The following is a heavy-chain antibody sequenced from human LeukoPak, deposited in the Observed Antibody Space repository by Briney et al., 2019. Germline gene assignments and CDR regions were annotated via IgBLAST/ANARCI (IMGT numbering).Heavy chain of an antibody. CDR2: IYYSGST. Sequence: PSETLSLTCTVSGGSINSTSNYWGWIRQPPGKGLEWIGSIYYSGSTSYNPSLKSRVTISVDTSKNQFSLKLSSVTAADTAVYFCAGDYGDYYFDYWGQETLATVSS. CDR3: AGDYGDYYFDY. J-gene: IGHJ4*02. D-gene: IGHD4-17*01. CDR1: GGSINSTSNY. V-gene: IGHV4-39*07.